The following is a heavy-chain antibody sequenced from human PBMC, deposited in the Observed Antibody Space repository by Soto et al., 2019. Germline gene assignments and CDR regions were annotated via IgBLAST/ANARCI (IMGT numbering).Heavy chain of an antibody. CDR2: IYCDDDK. CDR3: AHRRHPYYDSSGFGAFDV. J-gene: IGHJ3*01. V-gene: IGHV2-5*02. D-gene: IGHD3-22*01. Sequence: QITLKESGPSLVKPTQTLTLTCIFSGFSLSTTGAGVGWIRQPPGKALEWLGIIYCDDDKRYSSSVKSRLTITKDTSKNQVVPTMTNMDPVDTATSYCAHRRHPYYDSSGFGAFDVWGQGTMVTIAS. CDR1: GFSLSTTGAG.